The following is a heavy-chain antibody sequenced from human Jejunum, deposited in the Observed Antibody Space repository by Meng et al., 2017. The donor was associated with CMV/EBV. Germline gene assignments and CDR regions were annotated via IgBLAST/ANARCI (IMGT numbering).Heavy chain of an antibody. D-gene: IGHD4-11*01. CDR1: GFTCSSSA. Sequence: GFTCSSSAMSWVRQAPGKGLEWVSAITGTAGSTFYADSVKGRFTISRDNSKNTLYLQMNSLRAEDTAVYYCAKDRSFTVRGYFDYWGQGTLVTVSS. CDR2: ITGTAGST. CDR3: AKDRSFTVRGYFDY. J-gene: IGHJ4*02. V-gene: IGHV3-23*01.